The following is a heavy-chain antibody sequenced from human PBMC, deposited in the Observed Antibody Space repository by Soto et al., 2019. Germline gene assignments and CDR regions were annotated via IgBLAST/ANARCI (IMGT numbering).Heavy chain of an antibody. V-gene: IGHV3-9*01. CDR2: ISWNSGSI. CDR3: AKDIGFGESTGVFDP. D-gene: IGHD3-10*01. J-gene: IGHJ5*02. Sequence: GGSLRLSCAASGFTFDDYAMHWVRQAPGKGLEWVSGISWNSGSIGYADSVKGRFTISRDNAKNSLYLQMNSLRAEDTALYYCAKDIGFGESTGVFDPWGQGTLVTVSS. CDR1: GFTFDDYA.